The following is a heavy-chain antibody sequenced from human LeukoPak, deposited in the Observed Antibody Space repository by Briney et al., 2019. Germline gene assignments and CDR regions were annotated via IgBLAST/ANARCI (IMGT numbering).Heavy chain of an antibody. Sequence: SETLSLTCTVSGGSISDYYWNWIRQPPGKGLEWIGYFSYSGSTNYNPSLKSRVAISVDTSKNQFSLKLSSVTAADTAVYYCARGEVYYYYMDVWGKGTTVTISS. J-gene: IGHJ6*03. CDR3: ARGEVYYYYMDV. V-gene: IGHV4-59*01. CDR1: GGSISDYY. CDR2: FSYSGST.